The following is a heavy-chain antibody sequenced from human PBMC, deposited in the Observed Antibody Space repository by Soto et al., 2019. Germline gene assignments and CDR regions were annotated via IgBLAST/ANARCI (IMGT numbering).Heavy chain of an antibody. CDR3: ARHPRWDTPQVQYALDI. Sequence: SETLSLTCTVSGGSISSYYWSWIRQPPGKGLEWIGYIYYSGSTNYNPSLKSRVTISVDTSKNQFSLKLSSVTAADTAVYYCARHPRWDTPQVQYALDIWGEGTMVTVS. J-gene: IGHJ3*02. V-gene: IGHV4-59*08. CDR1: GGSISSYY. D-gene: IGHD5-18*01. CDR2: IYYSGST.